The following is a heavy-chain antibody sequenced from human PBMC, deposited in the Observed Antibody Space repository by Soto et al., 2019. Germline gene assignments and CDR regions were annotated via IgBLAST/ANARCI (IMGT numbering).Heavy chain of an antibody. J-gene: IGHJ6*02. CDR1: GFTFSNTW. CDR3: TTLNYGVDV. Sequence: AGSLRLSCAASGFTFSNTWMSWVRQAPGKGLEWVGHIKSKSGGGAADYAAPVKGRFTVSRDDSKNTLYLQMNSLKTEDTAVYYCTTLNYGVDVWGQGTTVTVSS. CDR2: IKSKSGGGAA. V-gene: IGHV3-15*01.